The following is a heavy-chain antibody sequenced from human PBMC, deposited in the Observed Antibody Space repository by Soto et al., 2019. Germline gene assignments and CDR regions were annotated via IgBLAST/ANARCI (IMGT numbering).Heavy chain of an antibody. J-gene: IGHJ6*03. CDR3: ARDPAGRDDCSSTSCYYYYYYMDV. D-gene: IGHD2-2*01. CDR1: GYTFTSYG. CDR2: ISAYNGNT. Sequence: ASVKVSCKASGYTFTSYGISWVRQAPGQGLEWMGWISAYNGNTNYAQKLQGRVTMTTDTSTSTAYMELRSLRSDDTAVYYCARDPAGRDDCSSTSCYYYYYYMDVWGKGTTVTVSS. V-gene: IGHV1-18*01.